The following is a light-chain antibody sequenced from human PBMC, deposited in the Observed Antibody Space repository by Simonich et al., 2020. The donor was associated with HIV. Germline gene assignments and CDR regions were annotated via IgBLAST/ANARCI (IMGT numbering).Light chain of an antibody. J-gene: IGLJ3*02. CDR3: SSYTSSSTLV. CDR1: SSNIGAGYD. V-gene: IGLV1-40*01. Sequence: QSVLTQSPSVSGAPGQWVTISCSGSSSNIGAGYDVHWDQQLPGKAPTLLIYGNSNRPSGVPDRFSGSKADNTASQTVSRLQAEDEADYYCSSYTSSSTLVFGGGTKLTVL. CDR2: GNS.